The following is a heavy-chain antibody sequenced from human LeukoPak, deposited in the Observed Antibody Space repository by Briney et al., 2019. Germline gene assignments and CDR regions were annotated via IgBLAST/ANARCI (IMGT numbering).Heavy chain of an antibody. Sequence: SETLSLTCTVSGGSLSSYYWSWIRQPPGKGLEWIGYIYYSGSTNYNPSLKSRVTISVDTSKNQFPLKLSSVTAADTAVYYCARGREGGLDYWGQGTLVTVSS. CDR3: ARGREGGLDY. V-gene: IGHV4-59*01. J-gene: IGHJ4*02. CDR2: IYYSGST. D-gene: IGHD3-16*01. CDR1: GGSLSSYY.